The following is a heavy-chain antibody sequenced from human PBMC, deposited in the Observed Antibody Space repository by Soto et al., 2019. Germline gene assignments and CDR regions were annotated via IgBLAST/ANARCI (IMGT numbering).Heavy chain of an antibody. V-gene: IGHV1-18*01. D-gene: IGHD1-26*01. CDR3: ARDLGGSYYAPVDY. J-gene: IGHJ4*02. Sequence: QVQLVQSGAEVKKPGASVKVSCKASGYTFTSYGISWVRQAPGQGLEWMGWISAYNGNTKYAQKVQGRVNMTTATSTSASYMELRSLRSDATAVYYGARDLGGSYYAPVDYWGQGTLVTVSS. CDR1: GYTFTSYG. CDR2: ISAYNGNT.